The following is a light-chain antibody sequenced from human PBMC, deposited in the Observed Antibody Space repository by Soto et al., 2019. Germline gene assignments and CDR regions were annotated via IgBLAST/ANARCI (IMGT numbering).Light chain of an antibody. V-gene: IGLV2-14*01. Sequence: QSPLTQPASVSGSPGQSITISCTGTSSDVGGYNFVSWYQQHPGKAPKLMIYEVSNRPSGVSYRFSGSKSGNTASLTISGLQAEDEADYYCSSYTSSVTLVFGGGTKLTVL. CDR3: SSYTSSVTLV. J-gene: IGLJ2*01. CDR1: SSDVGGYNF. CDR2: EVS.